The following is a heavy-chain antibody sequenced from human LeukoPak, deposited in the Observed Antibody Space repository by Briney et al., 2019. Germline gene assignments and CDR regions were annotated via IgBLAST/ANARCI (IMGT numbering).Heavy chain of an antibody. Sequence: GASVKVSCKASGYTFINYGISWVRQAPGQGLEWMGWISANSGNTKFALKVQGRITMTTDTSTSTAYMELRSLRSDDTAIYYCARDRHYDASTVFDPWGQGTLVTVSS. V-gene: IGHV1-18*01. CDR3: ARDRHYDASTVFDP. CDR2: ISANSGNT. D-gene: IGHD3-3*01. J-gene: IGHJ5*02. CDR1: GYTFINYG.